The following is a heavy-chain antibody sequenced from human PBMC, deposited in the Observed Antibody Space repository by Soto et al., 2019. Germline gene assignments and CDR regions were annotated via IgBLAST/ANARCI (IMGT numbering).Heavy chain of an antibody. Sequence: GGSLRLSCAASGLTFSSYGMNWVRQAPGKGRGWVSRINSDGSSTSYADSVKGGLTITRDNAKNTLYLQMISLTADDTAFYYCARARPDVPFGYWGQGTLVTVSS. J-gene: IGHJ4*01. CDR3: ARARPDVPFGY. CDR1: GLTFSSYG. V-gene: IGHV3-74*01. CDR2: INSDGSST.